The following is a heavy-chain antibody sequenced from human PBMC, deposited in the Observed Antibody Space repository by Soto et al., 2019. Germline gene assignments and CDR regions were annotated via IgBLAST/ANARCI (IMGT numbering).Heavy chain of an antibody. CDR2: FSGSGGST. Sequence: PGVSRRRSCSASRVTLITHWMSQDRQSQGKGLEWVSAFSGSGGSTYYAASVKGRFTISKDNSKNTLYLQMNSLRAEDTAVYYCAKGNSSGWYYAFDIWGQGTMVTVSS. CDR3: AKGNSSGWYYAFDI. V-gene: IGHV3-23*01. J-gene: IGHJ3*02. CDR1: RVTLITHW. D-gene: IGHD6-19*01.